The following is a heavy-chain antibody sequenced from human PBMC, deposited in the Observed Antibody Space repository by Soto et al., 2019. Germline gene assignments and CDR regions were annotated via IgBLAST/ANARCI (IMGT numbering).Heavy chain of an antibody. J-gene: IGHJ4*02. CDR2: ISGIRDDI. CDR3: AREGVHNYNEYYFDY. CDR1: GFTFSYYT. D-gene: IGHD3-22*01. V-gene: IGHV3-21*06. Sequence: GGSLRLSCAASGFTFSYYTVHWVRRAPGKGLEWVSSISGIRDDIRYADSVKGRFTISRDNAKTSLYLQMNSLTTEDTAVYYCAREGVHNYNEYYFDYWGQGTLVTVSS.